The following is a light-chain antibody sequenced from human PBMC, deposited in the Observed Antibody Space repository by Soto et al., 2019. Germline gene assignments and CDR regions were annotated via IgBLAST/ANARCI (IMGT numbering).Light chain of an antibody. J-gene: IGKJ3*01. V-gene: IGKV3-15*01. CDR1: QSISSN. CDR3: QQYNSWPFT. CDR2: GAS. Sequence: EIVMTQSPVTLSVSPGERATLSCRASQSISSNLAWYQQKPGQAPRLLIYGASTRATGIPARFSGSGSGTEFTLTISSLQSEDFAVYSCQQYNSWPFTFGPGTKVDIK.